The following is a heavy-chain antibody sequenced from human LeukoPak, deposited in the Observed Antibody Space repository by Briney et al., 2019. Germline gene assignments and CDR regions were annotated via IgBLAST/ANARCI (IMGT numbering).Heavy chain of an antibody. CDR1: GFTFSSHS. V-gene: IGHV3-21*01. Sequence: GGSLRLSCAASGFTFSSHSMNWVRQAPGKGLEWVSSISSSSSYIYYADSVKGRFTISRDNAKNSLYLQMNSLRAEDTAVYYCAREGEGDYYFDYWGQGTLVTVSS. CDR2: ISSSSSYI. CDR3: AREGEGDYYFDY. D-gene: IGHD3-10*01. J-gene: IGHJ4*02.